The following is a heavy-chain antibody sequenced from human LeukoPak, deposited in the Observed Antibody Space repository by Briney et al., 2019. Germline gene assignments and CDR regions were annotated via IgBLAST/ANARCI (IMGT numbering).Heavy chain of an antibody. J-gene: IGHJ4*02. CDR3: ARVVSGRYRPFDY. CDR2: IKRKTDGGTT. CDR1: GFTFTNAW. Sequence: GGSLRLSCAASGFTFTNAWMSWVRQAPGKGLEWVGRIKRKTDGGTTDYAAPVKGRFIISRDDSQNTLYLQMNSLKTEDTAVYYCARVVSGRYRPFDYWGQGTLVTVSS. V-gene: IGHV3-15*01. D-gene: IGHD1-26*01.